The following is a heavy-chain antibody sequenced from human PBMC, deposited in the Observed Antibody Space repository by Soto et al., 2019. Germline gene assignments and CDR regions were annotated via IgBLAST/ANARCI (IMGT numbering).Heavy chain of an antibody. CDR3: ARGERYYSGSGSYYSWFGT. Sequence: SETLSLTCAAYGGTFSVYYWSWIRHPPGKGLEWIGAINHSGSTNYNPSHTSRVTISVDTFKHHFSLKLSSVTAADTAVYYCARGERYYSGSGSYYSWFGTWGQETLVTVSS. CDR2: INHSGST. D-gene: IGHD3-10*01. CDR1: GGTFSVYY. V-gene: IGHV4-34*01. J-gene: IGHJ5*02.